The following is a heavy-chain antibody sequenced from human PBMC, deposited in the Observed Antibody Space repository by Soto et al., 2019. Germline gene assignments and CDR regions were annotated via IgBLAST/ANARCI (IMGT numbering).Heavy chain of an antibody. V-gene: IGHV3-23*01. CDR3: AKVFYYYDRSGYYSFDY. Sequence: PGGSLRLSCAASGFTFSSYAVSWVRQAPGKGPEWISSISGSGSTIYYADSVKGRFTISRDNSKNTLYLQMSSLRAEDTAVYYCAKVFYYYDRSGYYSFDYWGQGPLLTVS. D-gene: IGHD3-22*01. CDR1: GFTFSSYA. CDR2: ISGSGSTI. J-gene: IGHJ4*02.